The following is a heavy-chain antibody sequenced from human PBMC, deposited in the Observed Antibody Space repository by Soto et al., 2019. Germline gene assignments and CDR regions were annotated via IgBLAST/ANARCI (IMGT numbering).Heavy chain of an antibody. J-gene: IGHJ6*02. Sequence: QVQLVQSGAEVKKPGSSVKVSCKASGGTFSSYAISWVRQAPGQGLEWMGGIIPIFGTANYAQKFLGRVTITADQSTSKAYMELSSQRSEDTAVYYCARDRRYYDSSGQSTRYYYYGMDVWGQGTTVTVSS. CDR3: ARDRRYYDSSGQSTRYYYYGMDV. D-gene: IGHD3-22*01. CDR2: IIPIFGTA. CDR1: GGTFSSYA. V-gene: IGHV1-69*01.